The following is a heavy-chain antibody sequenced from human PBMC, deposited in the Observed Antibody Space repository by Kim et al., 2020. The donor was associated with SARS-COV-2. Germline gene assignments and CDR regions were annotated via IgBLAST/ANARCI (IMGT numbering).Heavy chain of an antibody. CDR1: GGTFSSYA. D-gene: IGHD3-22*01. CDR2: IIPIFGTA. J-gene: IGHJ3*02. Sequence: SVKVSCKASGGTFSSYAISWVRQAPGQGLEWMGGIIPIFGTANYAQKFRGRVTITADKSTSTAYMELSSLRSEDTAVYYCARDHHPSYYDSSGYYLWAFDIWGQGTMVTVSS. CDR3: ARDHHPSYYDSSGYYLWAFDI. V-gene: IGHV1-69*06.